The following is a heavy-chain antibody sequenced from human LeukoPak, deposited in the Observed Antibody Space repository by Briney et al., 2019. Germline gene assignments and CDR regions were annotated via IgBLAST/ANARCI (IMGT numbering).Heavy chain of an antibody. J-gene: IGHJ6*04. CDR2: INHSGST. D-gene: IGHD4-17*01. CDR1: GFTFSSYS. Sequence: GSLRLSCAASGFTFSSYSMNWVRQAPGKGLEWIGEINHSGSTNYNPSLKSRVTISIDTSKNQFSLRLTSVTAADTAVYYCARDLDTTVTMKGMDVWGKGTTVTVSS. CDR3: ARDLDTTVTMKGMDV. V-gene: IGHV4-34*01.